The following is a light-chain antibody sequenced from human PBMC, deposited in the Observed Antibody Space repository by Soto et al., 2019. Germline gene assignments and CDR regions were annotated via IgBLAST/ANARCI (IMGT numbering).Light chain of an antibody. CDR1: QGISNY. CDR2: AAS. Sequence: DIQMTQSPSSLSASVGDTVTITCRASQGISNYLAWYQQKPGQVPNLLIYAASTLQSGVPSRFSGSRSGTDFTPTISSPRPEDGVTYYCQKYNNSPRTFGQRTKVEI. V-gene: IGKV1-27*01. CDR3: QKYNNSPRT. J-gene: IGKJ1*01.